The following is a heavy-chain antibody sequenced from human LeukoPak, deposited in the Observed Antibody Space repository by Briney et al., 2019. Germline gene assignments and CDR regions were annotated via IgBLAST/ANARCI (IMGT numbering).Heavy chain of an antibody. J-gene: IGHJ4*02. D-gene: IGHD3-22*01. CDR3: AKTLSAYYDSSGYYYFDY. V-gene: IGHV3-11*01. CDR1: GFTFSDYY. Sequence: AGGSLRLSCAAPGFTFSDYYMSWIRQAPGKGLEWGSYISSSRSTIYYADSVKGRFTISRDNAKNSLYLQMNSLRAEDTAVYYCAKTLSAYYDSSGYYYFDYWGQGTLVTVSS. CDR2: ISSSRSTI.